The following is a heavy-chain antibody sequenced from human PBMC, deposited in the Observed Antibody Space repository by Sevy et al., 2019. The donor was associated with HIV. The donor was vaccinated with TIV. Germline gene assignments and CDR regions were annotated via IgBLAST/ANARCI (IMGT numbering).Heavy chain of an antibody. J-gene: IGHJ6*02. D-gene: IGHD5-18*01. Sequence: GGSLRLSCAASGFIVSSNYMSWVRQAPGKGLEWVSVIYSGGSRYYADSVKGRFTISRDNSKNTLYLQMNSLRAEDTVVYYCARDRNTAMVIGMDVWGQGTTVTVSS. CDR1: GFIVSSNY. CDR2: IYSGGSR. CDR3: ARDRNTAMVIGMDV. V-gene: IGHV3-53*01.